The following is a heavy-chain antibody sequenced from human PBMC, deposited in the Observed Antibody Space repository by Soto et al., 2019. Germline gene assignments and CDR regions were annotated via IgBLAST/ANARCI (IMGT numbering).Heavy chain of an antibody. D-gene: IGHD3-16*02. CDR3: ATDPHDSEPPIYRYYYSSMDV. V-gene: IGHV3-11*04. CDR1: GFTFRDYY. Sequence: PGGSLSLSCEAFGFTFRDYYMSWIRQAPGKGLEWVSYIHSSSVTIYYADSVKGRFTISRDNAKNSLYLQMNSLRAEDTAVYYFATDPHDSEPPIYRYYYSSMDVWGPGTRVTVSS. CDR2: IHSSSVTI. J-gene: IGHJ6*02.